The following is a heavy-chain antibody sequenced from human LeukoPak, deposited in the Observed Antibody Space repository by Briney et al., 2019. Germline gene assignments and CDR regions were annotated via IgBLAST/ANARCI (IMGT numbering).Heavy chain of an antibody. V-gene: IGHV3-11*04. D-gene: IGHD5-18*01. CDR3: ARVRRLRDDAFDI. J-gene: IGHJ3*02. CDR1: GFTISDYY. CDR2: ISSSGSTI. Sequence: PGGSLRLSCAASGFTISDYYMSWIRQAPGKGLEWVSYISSSGSTIYYADSVKGRFTISRDNSKNTLYLQMNSLRAEDTAVYYCARVRRLRDDAFDIWGQGTMVTVSS.